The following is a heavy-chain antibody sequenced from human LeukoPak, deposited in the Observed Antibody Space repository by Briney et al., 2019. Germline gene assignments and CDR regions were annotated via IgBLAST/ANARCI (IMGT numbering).Heavy chain of an antibody. CDR3: AKRGGGPHFDY. Sequence: GGSLRLSCAASGFTFSSYGMTWVRQAPGKGLEWVSAISGSGGYTYYADSVKGRFTISRDNSNNTLYLQMNSLRAEDTAVYYCAKRGGGPHFDYWGQGTLVTVSS. CDR2: ISGSGGYT. J-gene: IGHJ4*02. V-gene: IGHV3-23*01. D-gene: IGHD2-15*01. CDR1: GFTFSSYG.